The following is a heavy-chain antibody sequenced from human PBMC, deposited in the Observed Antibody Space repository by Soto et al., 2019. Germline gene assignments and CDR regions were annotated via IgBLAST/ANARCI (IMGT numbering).Heavy chain of an antibody. Sequence: GGSLRLSCAASGFTFSSYGMHWVRQAPGKGLEWVAVISYDGSNKYYADSVKGRFTISRDNSKNTLYLQMNSLRAEDTAVYYCAKGTPTYYDFWSGPEDIWGQGTMVTVSS. CDR1: GFTFSSYG. CDR3: AKGTPTYYDFWSGPEDI. CDR2: ISYDGSNK. J-gene: IGHJ3*02. V-gene: IGHV3-30*18. D-gene: IGHD3-3*01.